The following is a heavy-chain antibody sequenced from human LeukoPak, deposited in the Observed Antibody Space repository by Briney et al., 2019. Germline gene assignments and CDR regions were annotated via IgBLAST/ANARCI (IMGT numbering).Heavy chain of an antibody. Sequence: PSETLSLTCTVSGGSVSSGSYCWSWIRQPPGKGLEWIGYIYYSGSTNYNPSLKSRVTISVDTSKNQFSLKLSSVTAADTAVYYCARGGEDYGMDVWGKGTTVTVSS. J-gene: IGHJ6*04. CDR1: GGSVSSGSYC. V-gene: IGHV4-61*01. D-gene: IGHD3-10*01. CDR2: IYYSGST. CDR3: ARGGEDYGMDV.